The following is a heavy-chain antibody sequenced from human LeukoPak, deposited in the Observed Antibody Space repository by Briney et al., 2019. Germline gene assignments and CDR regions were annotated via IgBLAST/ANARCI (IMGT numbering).Heavy chain of an antibody. J-gene: IGHJ4*02. Sequence: GGSLRLSCAASGFTFSSYAMHWVRQAPGKGLEWVAVISYDGSNKYYADSVKGRFTISRDNSKNTLYLQMNRLRAEDTAVYYCARDLGVNWNDVYFDYWGQGTLVTVSS. CDR1: GFTFSSYA. CDR3: ARDLGVNWNDVYFDY. CDR2: ISYDGSNK. D-gene: IGHD1-1*01. V-gene: IGHV3-30-3*01.